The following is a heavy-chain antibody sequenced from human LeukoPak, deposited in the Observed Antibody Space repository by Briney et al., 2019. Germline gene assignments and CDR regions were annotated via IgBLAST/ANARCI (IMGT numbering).Heavy chain of an antibody. V-gene: IGHV4-34*01. CDR1: GGSFSGYY. J-gene: IGHJ5*02. Sequence: ASETLSLTCAVYGGSFSGYYWSWIRQPPGKGLEWIGEINHSGSTNYNPSLKSRVTISVDTSKNQFSLKLSSVTAADTAVYYCARRPLGGDYVGWFDPWGQGTLVTVSS. CDR2: INHSGST. CDR3: ARRPLGGDYVGWFDP. D-gene: IGHD4-17*01.